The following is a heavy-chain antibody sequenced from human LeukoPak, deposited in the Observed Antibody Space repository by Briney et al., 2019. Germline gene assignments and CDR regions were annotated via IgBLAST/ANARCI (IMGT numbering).Heavy chain of an antibody. J-gene: IGHJ4*02. CDR3: ARDSRYSSSWYYFDY. CDR2: IYYSGST. CDR1: GGSISSGDHY. D-gene: IGHD6-13*01. Sequence: PSETLSLTCTVSGGSISSGDHYWSWIRQPPGKGLEWIGYIYYSGSTYYNPSLKSRVTISVDTSKNQFSLKLSSVTAADTAVYYCARDSRYSSSWYYFDYWGQGTLVTVSS. V-gene: IGHV4-30-4*08.